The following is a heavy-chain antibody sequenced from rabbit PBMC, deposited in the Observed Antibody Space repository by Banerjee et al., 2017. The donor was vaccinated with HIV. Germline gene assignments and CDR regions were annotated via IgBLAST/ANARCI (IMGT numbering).Heavy chain of an antibody. CDR1: GFDLSRYYY. CDR3: ARRDDNSGYLDL. V-gene: IGHV1S45*01. Sequence: QEQLVESRGGLVQPEGSLTLTCTASGFDLSRYYYMCWVRQAPGKGLEWIACIYAGSSGTTYYASWAKARFTISKTSSTTVTLEMLSLTAADTATYFCARRDDNSGYLDLWGPGTLVTVS. CDR2: IYAGSSGTT. J-gene: IGHJ4*01. D-gene: IGHD1-1*01.